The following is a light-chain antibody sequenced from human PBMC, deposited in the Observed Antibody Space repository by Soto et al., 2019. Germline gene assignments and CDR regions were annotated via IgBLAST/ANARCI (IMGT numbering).Light chain of an antibody. J-gene: IGKJ4*01. CDR2: DAS. Sequence: IQLTQSPSTLSASVGDRVTITCRASQGIGTALAWYHQRPGNSPNLLVYDASTLQSGVPSRFSGSGSETDFSLTISGLQPEDFGHYYCQQFNTKPLTFGGGTRVEIK. CDR1: QGIGTA. V-gene: IGKV1-13*02. CDR3: QQFNTKPLT.